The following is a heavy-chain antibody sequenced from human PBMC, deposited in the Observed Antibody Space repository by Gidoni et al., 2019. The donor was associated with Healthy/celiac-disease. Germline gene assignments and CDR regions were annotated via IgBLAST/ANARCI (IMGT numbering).Heavy chain of an antibody. V-gene: IGHV3-23*01. CDR2: ISGSGGST. D-gene: IGHD2-2*02. J-gene: IGHJ5*02. Sequence: EVQLLESGGGLVQPGGSLRLSCAAPGFTFSSSAMSWVRQAPGKGLEWVSAISGSGGSTYYADSVKGRFTISRDNSKNTLYLQMNSLRAEDTAVYYCAKGDYCSSTSCYTWFDPWGQGTLVTVSS. CDR1: GFTFSSSA. CDR3: AKGDYCSSTSCYTWFDP.